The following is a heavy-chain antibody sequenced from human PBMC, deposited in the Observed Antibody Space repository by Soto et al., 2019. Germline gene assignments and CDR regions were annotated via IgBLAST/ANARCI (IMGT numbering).Heavy chain of an antibody. V-gene: IGHV4-59*12. D-gene: IGHD2-21*01. CDR2: MYNTGST. Sequence: PSETLSLTCTVSGGSISGYYWSWIRQPPGKGLEWIGYMYNTGSTVYNPSLKSRVTISVDRSKNQFSLKLSSVTAADTAVYYCARIPSPWGQGTLVTVSS. J-gene: IGHJ5*02. CDR3: ARIPSP. CDR1: GGSISGYY.